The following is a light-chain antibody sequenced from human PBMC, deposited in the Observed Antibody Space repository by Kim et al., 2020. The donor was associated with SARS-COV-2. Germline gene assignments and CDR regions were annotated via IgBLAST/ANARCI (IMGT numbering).Light chain of an antibody. CDR3: QQYGSSPPYT. CDR1: QSVRNTY. CDR2: GAS. Sequence: PGERATPSCRASQSVRNTYLAWYQQKPGQAPRLLIYGASSRATGIPDRFSGSGSGTDFTLTITRLEPEDFAVYYCQQYGSSPPYTFGQGTKLEI. J-gene: IGKJ2*01. V-gene: IGKV3-20*01.